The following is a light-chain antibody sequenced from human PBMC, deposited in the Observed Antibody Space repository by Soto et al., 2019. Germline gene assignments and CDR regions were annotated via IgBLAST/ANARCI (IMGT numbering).Light chain of an antibody. V-gene: IGKV1-5*03. Sequence: DIQMPQSPSTLSGSVGDRVTITCRASQTISSWLAWYQQKPGKAPKLLIYKASTLKSGVPSRFSGSGSGTEFTLTISSLQPEDFATYYCQQANSFPLTFGGGTKVDIK. CDR1: QTISSW. CDR2: KAS. J-gene: IGKJ4*01. CDR3: QQANSFPLT.